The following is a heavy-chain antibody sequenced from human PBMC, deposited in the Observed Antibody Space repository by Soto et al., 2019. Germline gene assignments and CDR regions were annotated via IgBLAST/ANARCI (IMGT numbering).Heavy chain of an antibody. Sequence: QVQLVGSGGGVVKPGRSLRLSCAASGFTFSSYGMHWVRQAPGKGLEWVAVIWYDGSNKYYADSVKGRFTISRDNSKNTLYLQMNSLRAEDTAVYYCARDRYSSGWYDFDYWGQGTLVTVSS. CDR2: IWYDGSNK. V-gene: IGHV3-33*01. CDR1: GFTFSSYG. D-gene: IGHD6-19*01. CDR3: ARDRYSSGWYDFDY. J-gene: IGHJ4*02.